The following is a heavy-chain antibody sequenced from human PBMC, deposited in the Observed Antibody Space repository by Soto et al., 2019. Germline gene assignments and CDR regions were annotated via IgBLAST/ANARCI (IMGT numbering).Heavy chain of an antibody. CDR2: IYHNGNT. J-gene: IGHJ4*02. D-gene: IGHD3-10*01. CDR3: AREKSGSPGDY. CDR1: GAPISSYY. V-gene: IGHV4-59*01. Sequence: PSETLSLTCTVSGAPISSYYWSWIRQPPGAGLEWIAYIYHNGNTNYNPSLMNRVTISLDTSRYQFSLSLSSVTAADTAVYYCAREKSGSPGDYWGQGVLVTVSS.